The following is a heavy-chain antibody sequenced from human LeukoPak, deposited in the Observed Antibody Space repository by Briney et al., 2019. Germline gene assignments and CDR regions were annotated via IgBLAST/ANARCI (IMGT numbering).Heavy chain of an antibody. Sequence: PSETLPLTCSVSGDSISTYHWNWIRKPPGKGLEWIGYMQSTGISKYNPSLKSRVNIFVDTSKNQFVLNLRSVTAADTAVYYCARDKGHSYGRYFDPWGQGMLVTVSS. CDR3: ARDKGHSYGRYFDP. D-gene: IGHD5-18*01. CDR1: GDSISTYH. CDR2: MQSTGIS. J-gene: IGHJ4*02. V-gene: IGHV4-59*01.